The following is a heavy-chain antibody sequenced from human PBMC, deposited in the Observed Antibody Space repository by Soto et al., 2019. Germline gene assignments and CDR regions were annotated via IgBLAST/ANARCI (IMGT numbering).Heavy chain of an antibody. J-gene: IGHJ6*02. D-gene: IGHD3-3*01. V-gene: IGHV5-51*01. CDR1: GFSFSTYW. Sequence: GESLKISCKASGFSFSTYWIAWVRQMPGKGLEWMGIIYPGDSDTRYSPSFQGQVTISVDESIDTAYLQWSSLTASDTAMYFCVRSLYQLLSGYADYYHNGLDVWGHGTTVTVSS. CDR3: VRSLYQLLSGYADYYHNGLDV. CDR2: IYPGDSDT.